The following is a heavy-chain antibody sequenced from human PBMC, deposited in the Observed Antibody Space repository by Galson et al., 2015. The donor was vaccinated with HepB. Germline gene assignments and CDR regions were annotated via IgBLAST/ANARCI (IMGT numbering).Heavy chain of an antibody. CDR2: LDPEDGEA. J-gene: IGHJ3*02. Sequence: SVKVSCKVAGYSLSEFSLHWVRQAPGKGLEWMGGLDPEDGEAIYTQRFQGRVIMTEDTSTDTANMELSGLRVEDTAVYYCAGGGHYGAFDIWGQGTMVIVSS. CDR3: AGGGHYGAFDI. V-gene: IGHV1-24*01. CDR1: GYSLSEFS. D-gene: IGHD3-16*01.